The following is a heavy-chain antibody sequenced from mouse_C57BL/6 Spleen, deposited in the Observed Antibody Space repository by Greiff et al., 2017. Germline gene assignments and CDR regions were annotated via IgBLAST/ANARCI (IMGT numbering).Heavy chain of an antibody. J-gene: IGHJ2*01. Sequence: DVQLQESGGGLVQPGGSMKLSCVASGFTFSNYWMNWVRQSPEKGLEWVAQIRLKSDNYATQYAESVKGRFTISRDDSKSSVYLQMNNLRAEDTGIYYCTGGGDWGQGTTLTVSS. CDR3: TGGGD. V-gene: IGHV6-3*01. CDR1: GFTFSNYW. CDR2: IRLKSDNYAT.